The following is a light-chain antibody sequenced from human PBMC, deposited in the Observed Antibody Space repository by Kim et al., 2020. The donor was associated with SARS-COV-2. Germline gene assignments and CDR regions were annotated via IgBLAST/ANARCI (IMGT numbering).Light chain of an antibody. V-gene: IGKV1-39*01. Sequence: DIQMTQSPSSLSASVGDRVTMTCRASQSITTQLNWYQQKPGKAPNLLIYAVSSLQTRVPLRFSGSASGTHFTLTIDSLQPEDFATYYCQQSYRFPYTFGQGTKLEI. CDR1: QSITTQ. CDR3: QQSYRFPYT. CDR2: AVS. J-gene: IGKJ2*01.